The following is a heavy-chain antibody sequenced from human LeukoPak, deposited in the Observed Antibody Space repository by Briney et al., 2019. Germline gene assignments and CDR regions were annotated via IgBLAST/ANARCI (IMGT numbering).Heavy chain of an antibody. J-gene: IGHJ3*02. CDR3: ASGVSSPDSFDI. V-gene: IGHV1-18*01. CDR1: GYTFTTYG. D-gene: IGHD5/OR15-5a*01. Sequence: ASVKVSCKASGYTFTTYGISWVRQAPGQGLEWMGWISTHTGNTNYAQKFQGRVTITADESTSTAYMELSSLRSEDTAVYYCASGVSSPDSFDIWGQGTMVTVSS. CDR2: ISTHTGNT.